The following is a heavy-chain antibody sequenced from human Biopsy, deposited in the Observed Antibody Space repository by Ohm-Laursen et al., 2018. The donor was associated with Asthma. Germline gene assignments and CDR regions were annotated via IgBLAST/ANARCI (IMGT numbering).Heavy chain of an antibody. CDR1: GYTFISYA. J-gene: IGHJ3*02. V-gene: IGHV1-3*01. CDR3: ARTYYDFLTGQVNDAFDI. Sequence: ASVKASCKASGYTFISYAIHWARQAPGQRLEWMGWINAGNGNTKYSQKFQGRVTITRDTSASTAYMELSSLRSEDTAVYYCARTYYDFLTGQVNDAFDIWGQGTMVTVSS. D-gene: IGHD3-9*01. CDR2: INAGNGNT.